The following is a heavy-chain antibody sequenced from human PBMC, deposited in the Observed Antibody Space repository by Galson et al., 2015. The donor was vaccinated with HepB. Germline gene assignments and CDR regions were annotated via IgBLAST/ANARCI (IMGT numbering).Heavy chain of an antibody. CDR1: GYTFSSYA. D-gene: IGHD2-15*01. V-gene: IGHV1-18*01. CDR2: ISGYNANT. J-gene: IGHJ4*02. CDR3: ARQWGIYCTDGSCYLDY. Sequence: SVKVSCKASGYTFSSYAISWVRQAPGQGLEWMGWISGYNANTNYAQKVLGRVTMTTDTSTSTAYMELRSLRSDDTAVYYCARQWGIYCTDGSCYLDYWGQGTLVTVSS.